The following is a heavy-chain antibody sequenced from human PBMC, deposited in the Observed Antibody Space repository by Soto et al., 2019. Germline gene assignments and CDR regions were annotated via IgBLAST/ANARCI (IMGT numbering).Heavy chain of an antibody. J-gene: IGHJ4*02. Sequence: QVQLVESGGGLVKPGGSLRLSCAASGFTFSDYYMSWIRQAPGKGLEWVSYISSSSSYTNYADSVKGRFTISRDNAKNSLYLQMNSLRAEDTAVYYCARDGSNYDFWSGYFYYFDYWGQGTLVTVSS. CDR3: ARDGSNYDFWSGYFYYFDY. CDR1: GFTFSDYY. V-gene: IGHV3-11*06. CDR2: ISSSSSYT. D-gene: IGHD3-3*01.